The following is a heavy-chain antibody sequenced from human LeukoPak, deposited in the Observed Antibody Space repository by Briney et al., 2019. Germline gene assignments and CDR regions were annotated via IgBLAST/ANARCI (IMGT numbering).Heavy chain of an antibody. J-gene: IGHJ4*02. CDR3: ARDHGGYGGKDPDY. D-gene: IGHD4-23*01. CDR2: ISAYNGNT. V-gene: IGHV1-18*01. Sequence: ASVKVSCKASGYTFTSYGISWVRRAPGQGLEWMGWISAYNGNTNYAQKLQGRVTMTTDTSTSTAYMELRSLRSDDTAVYYCARDHGGYGGKDPDYWGQGTLVTVSS. CDR1: GYTFTSYG.